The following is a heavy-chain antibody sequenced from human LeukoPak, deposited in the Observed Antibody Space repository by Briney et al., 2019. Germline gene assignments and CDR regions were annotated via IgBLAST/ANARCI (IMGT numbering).Heavy chain of an antibody. CDR1: GFTFSSYA. CDR2: ISYDGSNK. Sequence: GSLRLSCAASGFTFSSYAMHWVRQAPGKGLEWVAVISYDGSNKYYADSVKGRFTISRDNSKNTLYLQMNSLRAEDTAVYYCARALTASITILGYWGQGTLVTVSS. V-gene: IGHV3-30-3*01. CDR3: ARALTASITILGY. J-gene: IGHJ4*02. D-gene: IGHD3-3*01.